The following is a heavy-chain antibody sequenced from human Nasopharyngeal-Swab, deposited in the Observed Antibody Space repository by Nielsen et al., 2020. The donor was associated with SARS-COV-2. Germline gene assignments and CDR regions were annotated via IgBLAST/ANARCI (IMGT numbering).Heavy chain of an antibody. Sequence: SVKVSCKASGFSITYRFLHWMRQAPGQALEWMGWITPFNGNAKYAQKFQGRVSITRDGSRTTASLELSSLRPDDTAMYFCASGQCINGVCNPTDGMDVWGQGTSVTVS. V-gene: IGHV1-45*02. J-gene: IGHJ6*02. CDR2: ITPFNGNA. CDR1: GFSITYRF. CDR3: ASGQCINGVCNPTDGMDV. D-gene: IGHD2-8*01.